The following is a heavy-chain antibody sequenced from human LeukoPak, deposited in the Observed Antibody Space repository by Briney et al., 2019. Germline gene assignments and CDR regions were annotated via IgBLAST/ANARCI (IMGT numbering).Heavy chain of an antibody. V-gene: IGHV3-74*01. CDR2: INSDGSST. D-gene: IGHD1-26*01. CDR3: ARCSPSYSGDD. J-gene: IGHJ4*02. Sequence: PGGSLRLSCAASGFTFSSYWTPWVRQAPGKGLVWVSRINSDGSSTSYADSVKGRFTISRDNAKNTLYLQMNSLRAEDTAVYYCARCSPSYSGDDWGQGTLVTVSS. CDR1: GFTFSSYW.